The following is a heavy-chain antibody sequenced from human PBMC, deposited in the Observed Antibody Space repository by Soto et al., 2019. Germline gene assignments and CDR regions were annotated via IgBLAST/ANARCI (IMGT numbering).Heavy chain of an antibody. Sequence: QVQLVQSGAEVKRPGASVKVSCKASGYTFTNYDINWVRQATGQGLEWMGWMNPNGGNTAYAQKFQGRVTMTRNTSISTAYMELSRLRSEDTAVYYCAGASYGDYDWFDPWGQGTLVTVSS. V-gene: IGHV1-8*01. CDR3: AGASYGDYDWFDP. J-gene: IGHJ5*02. D-gene: IGHD4-17*01. CDR1: GYTFTNYD. CDR2: MNPNGGNT.